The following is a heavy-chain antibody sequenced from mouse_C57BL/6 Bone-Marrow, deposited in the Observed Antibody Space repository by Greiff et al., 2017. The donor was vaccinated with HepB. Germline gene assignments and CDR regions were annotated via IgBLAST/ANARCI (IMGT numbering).Heavy chain of an antibody. Sequence: EVKLVESGGGLVKPGGSLKLSCAASGFTFSDYGMHWVRQAPEKGLEWVAYISSGSSTFYYADTVKGRFTISRDNAKNTLFLQMTSLRSEDTAMYYCASLTTVRSFYAMDYWGQGTSVTVSS. D-gene: IGHD1-1*01. J-gene: IGHJ4*01. V-gene: IGHV5-17*01. CDR2: ISSGSSTF. CDR1: GFTFSDYG. CDR3: ASLTTVRSFYAMDY.